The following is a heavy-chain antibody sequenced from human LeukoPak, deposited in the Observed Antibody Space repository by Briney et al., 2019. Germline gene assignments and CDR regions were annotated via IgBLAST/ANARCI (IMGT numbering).Heavy chain of an antibody. D-gene: IGHD3/OR15-3a*01. CDR1: GFTFSSYA. Sequence: GSLRLSCAASGFTFSSYAMSWVRQAPGKGLEWVSAISGSGGSTYYADSVKGRFTISRDNPKNTLYLQMNSLRAEDTAVYYCAKVHDMRTGAFDIWGQGTMVTVSS. V-gene: IGHV3-23*01. CDR3: AKVHDMRTGAFDI. J-gene: IGHJ3*02. CDR2: ISGSGGST.